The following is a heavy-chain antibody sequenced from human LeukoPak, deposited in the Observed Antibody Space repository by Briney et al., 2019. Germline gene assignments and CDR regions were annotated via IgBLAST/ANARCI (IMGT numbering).Heavy chain of an antibody. V-gene: IGHV1-18*04. J-gene: IGHJ4*02. CDR2: ISAYNGNT. Sequence: ASVKVSCKASGYTFTSYGISWVRQAPGQGLEWMGWISAYNGNTNYAQKLQGRVTMTTDTSTSTAYMELRSLRSDDTAVYYCARGHKVVVAATHYDYWGQGTLVTVSS. D-gene: IGHD2-15*01. CDR1: GYTFTSYG. CDR3: ARGHKVVVAATHYDY.